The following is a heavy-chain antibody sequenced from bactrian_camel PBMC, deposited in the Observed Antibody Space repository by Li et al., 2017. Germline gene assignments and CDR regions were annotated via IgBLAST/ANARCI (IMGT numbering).Heavy chain of an antibody. CDR1: GHTFSTSC. CDR3: AEGRGSRGEHCYSLNY. CDR2: INTQLGTT. Sequence: QVQLVESGGGSVRAGGSLRLSCVPSGHTFSTSCSGWFRQAPGKEREGIADINTQLGTTYYGDSVQGRFTISQDKAKNTVYLQMNNLQPEDTATYYCAEGRGSRGEHCYSLNYWGQVTQVTVSS. V-gene: IGHV3S1*01. D-gene: IGHD6*01. J-gene: IGHJ4*01.